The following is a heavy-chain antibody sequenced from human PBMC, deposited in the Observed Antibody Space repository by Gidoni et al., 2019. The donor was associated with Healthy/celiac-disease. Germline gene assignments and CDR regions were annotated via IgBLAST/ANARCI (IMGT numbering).Heavy chain of an antibody. D-gene: IGHD3-22*01. Sequence: QVQLVESGGGVVQPGRSLRRSCAASGFPFSSYGMHWVRQAPGKGLECVAVISYDGSNKYYADSVKGRFTISRDNSKNTLYLQMNSLRAEDTAVYYCAKDDSSGYGSFDYWGQGTLVTVSS. CDR2: ISYDGSNK. CDR3: AKDDSSGYGSFDY. CDR1: GFPFSSYG. J-gene: IGHJ4*02. V-gene: IGHV3-30*18.